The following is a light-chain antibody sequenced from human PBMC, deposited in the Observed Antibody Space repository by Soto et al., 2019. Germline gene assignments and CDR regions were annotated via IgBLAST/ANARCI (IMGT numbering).Light chain of an antibody. CDR2: KAS. J-gene: IGKJ2*01. Sequence: DIQMTQSPSTLSASVGDRVTITCRASQSISSWLAWYQQKPGKAPKLLIYKASSLEGGVPSRFSGSGSGKEFTLTISSLQPDDFETYYCQQYNSYPYTLGQGTKLEIK. CDR1: QSISSW. V-gene: IGKV1-5*03. CDR3: QQYNSYPYT.